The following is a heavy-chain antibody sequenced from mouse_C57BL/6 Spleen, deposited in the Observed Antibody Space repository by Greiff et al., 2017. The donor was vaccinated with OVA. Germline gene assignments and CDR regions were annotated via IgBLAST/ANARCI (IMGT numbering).Heavy chain of an antibody. D-gene: IGHD1-1*01. CDR2: INPNNGGT. CDR3: AVYYGSSWGFAY. CDR1: GYTFTDYY. J-gene: IGHJ3*01. Sequence: VQLQQSGPELVKPGASVKISCKASGYTFTDYYMNWVKQSHGKSLEWIGDINPNNGGTSYNQKFKGKATLTVDKSSSTAYMELRSLTSEDSAVYYCAVYYGSSWGFAYWGQGTLVTVSA. V-gene: IGHV1-26*01.